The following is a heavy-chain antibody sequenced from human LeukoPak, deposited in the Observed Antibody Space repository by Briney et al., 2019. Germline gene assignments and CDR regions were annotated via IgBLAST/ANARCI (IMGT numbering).Heavy chain of an antibody. J-gene: IGHJ4*02. CDR2: ISSGGSTI. Sequence: GALRLSFAASWFTFSYYNMKWGRPAPGKGLEWVSYISSGGSTIYYADSVKGRFTISRDNAKNSLYLQMNSLRDEDTAVYYCARRFDSWGQGTLVTVSS. V-gene: IGHV3-48*02. CDR1: WFTFSYYN. CDR3: ARRFDS.